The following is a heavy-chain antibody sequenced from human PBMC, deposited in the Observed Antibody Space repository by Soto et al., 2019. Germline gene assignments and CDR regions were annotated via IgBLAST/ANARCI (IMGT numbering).Heavy chain of an antibody. D-gene: IGHD3-9*01. Sequence: QVQLQQWGAGLLKPSETLSLSCAVYGGSFSGYQWGWIRQSPGKGLEWIGEIDQSGSTNYNPSLKSRLTMSVDTSKNQFSLKLSSVTAADTAVYYCARGEYFDILAGYRRAHYYYGMDGWGQGTTVTVS. J-gene: IGHJ6*02. CDR1: GGSFSGYQ. CDR2: IDQSGST. V-gene: IGHV4-34*01. CDR3: ARGEYFDILAGYRRAHYYYGMDG.